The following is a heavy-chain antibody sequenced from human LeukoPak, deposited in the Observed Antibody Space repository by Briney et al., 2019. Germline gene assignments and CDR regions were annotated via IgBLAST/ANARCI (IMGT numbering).Heavy chain of an antibody. Sequence: GGSLRLSCAASGFTFSSYWTHWVRQAPGKGLVWVSRINSDGSSTSYADSVKGRFTISRDNAKDTLYLQMNSLRAEDTAVYYCARGDFWSGYWGSWFDPWGQGTLVTVSS. D-gene: IGHD3-3*01. CDR3: ARGDFWSGYWGSWFDP. CDR2: INSDGSST. J-gene: IGHJ5*02. V-gene: IGHV3-74*01. CDR1: GFTFSSYW.